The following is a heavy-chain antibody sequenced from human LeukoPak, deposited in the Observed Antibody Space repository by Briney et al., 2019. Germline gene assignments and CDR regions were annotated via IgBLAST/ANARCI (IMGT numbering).Heavy chain of an antibody. D-gene: IGHD4-23*01. CDR2: IIPVFGTA. Sequence: SVKVSCKASGGTFSSYAISWVRQAPGQGLEWMGRIIPVFGTANYAQKFQGRVTITTDESTSTAYMELSSLRSEDTAVYYCARGTVTMVVTPLGYWGQGTLVTVSS. V-gene: IGHV1-69*05. CDR1: GGTFSSYA. CDR3: ARGTVTMVVTPLGY. J-gene: IGHJ4*02.